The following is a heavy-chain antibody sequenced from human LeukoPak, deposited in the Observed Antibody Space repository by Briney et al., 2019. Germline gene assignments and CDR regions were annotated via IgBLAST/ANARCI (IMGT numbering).Heavy chain of an antibody. CDR2: IGRSSTDT. V-gene: IGHV3-11*03. Sequence: GGSLRLSCAASGITFSDYYMTWIRQAPGKGLEWVSSIGRSSTDTKYADSVKGRFTVSRDDAKNSVYLQMNSLRAEDTAVYYCATFRGWYIAHWGQGSLVTVSS. CDR3: ATFRGWYIAH. CDR1: GITFSDYY. D-gene: IGHD6-19*01. J-gene: IGHJ4*02.